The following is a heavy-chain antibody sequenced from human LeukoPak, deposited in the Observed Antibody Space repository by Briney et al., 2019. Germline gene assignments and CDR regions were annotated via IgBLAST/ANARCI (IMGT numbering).Heavy chain of an antibody. CDR1: GGSISGYY. CDR2: IYTSGST. CDR3: ARDPGTGDLDY. D-gene: IGHD7-27*01. J-gene: IGHJ4*02. V-gene: IGHV4-4*07. Sequence: SETLSLTCTVSGGSISGYYWSWIRQPAGKGLEWIGRIYTSGSTNYNPSFKSRVTMSVDTSGNHFSLKLSSVTAADTAVYYCARDPGTGDLDYWGQGTLVTVSS.